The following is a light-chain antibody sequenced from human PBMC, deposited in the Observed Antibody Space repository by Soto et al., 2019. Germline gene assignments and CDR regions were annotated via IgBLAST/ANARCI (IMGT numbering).Light chain of an antibody. J-gene: IGKJ1*01. CDR2: AAS. Sequence: EIVFTQSPGTLSLSPGERATLSCRASQSVSSSYLAWHQQKPGQAPRLLIYAASSRATGIPDRFSGTGSGTDFTLTISRLEPEDFAVYYCQQYSSSRTFGQGTKVDIK. CDR1: QSVSSSY. V-gene: IGKV3-20*01. CDR3: QQYSSSRT.